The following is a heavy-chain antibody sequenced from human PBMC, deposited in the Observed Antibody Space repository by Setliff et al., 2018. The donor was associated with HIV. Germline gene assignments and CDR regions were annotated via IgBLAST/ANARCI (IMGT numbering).Heavy chain of an antibody. J-gene: IGHJ6*03. V-gene: IGHV1-46*01. CDR1: GYTLSNNY. Sequence: GASVKVSCKASGYTLSNNYIHWVRQVPGQGLEWMGIINPSVGSTNSAQQFQGRVTMTRDTSTSTVYMELSSLTTEDTASYFCVKDGSATGRYSSYMDVWGKGTTVTVSS. CDR3: VKDGSATGRYSSYMDV. D-gene: IGHD3-9*01. CDR2: INPSVGST.